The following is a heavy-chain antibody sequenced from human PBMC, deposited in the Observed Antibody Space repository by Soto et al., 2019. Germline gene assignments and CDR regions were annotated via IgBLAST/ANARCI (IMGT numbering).Heavy chain of an antibody. J-gene: IGHJ4*02. CDR1: GFSLSTSGVG. V-gene: IGHV2-5*02. D-gene: IGHD3-10*02. CDR3: AHNMVGEAALDY. CDR2: IYWDDDK. Sequence: QITLKESGPTLVKPTQTLTLTCTFSGFSLSTSGVGVGWVRQPPETALEWLALIYWDDDKRYSPSLKSRLTITKDTSKNQVLLTMTNMDPVDTATYYGAHNMVGEAALDYWGQGTLVTVSS.